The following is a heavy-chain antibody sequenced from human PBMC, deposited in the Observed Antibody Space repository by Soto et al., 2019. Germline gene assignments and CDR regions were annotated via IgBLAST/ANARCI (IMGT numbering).Heavy chain of an antibody. D-gene: IGHD6-25*01. V-gene: IGHV1-58*01. J-gene: IGHJ5*02. CDR1: GFTFTSSA. Sequence: QMQLVQSGPEVKKPGTSVKVSCKASGFTFTSSAVQWVRQARGQRLEWIGWIVVGSGNTNYAQKFQERVTITRVMXTSTAYRELSNLRSEDTAVYYCAADYRRGVSGCERWGQGTLVTVSS. CDR2: IVVGSGNT. CDR3: AADYRRGVSGCER.